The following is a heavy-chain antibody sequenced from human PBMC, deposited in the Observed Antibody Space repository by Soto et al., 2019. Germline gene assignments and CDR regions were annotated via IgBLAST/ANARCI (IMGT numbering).Heavy chain of an antibody. Sequence: GASVKVSCKASGYTFTSYGISWVRQAPGQGLEWMGWISAYNGNTNYAQKLQGRVTMTTDTSTSTAYMELSSLRSEDTAVYYCASRREMATINYYYYGMDVWGQGTTVTVSS. D-gene: IGHD5-12*01. V-gene: IGHV1-18*01. CDR3: ASRREMATINYYYYGMDV. CDR1: GYTFTSYG. CDR2: ISAYNGNT. J-gene: IGHJ6*02.